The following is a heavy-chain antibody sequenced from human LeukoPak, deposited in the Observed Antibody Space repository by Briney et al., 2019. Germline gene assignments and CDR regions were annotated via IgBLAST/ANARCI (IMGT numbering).Heavy chain of an antibody. CDR2: IYHSGST. D-gene: IGHD2-2*01. CDR3: ASLIGYCSSTSCGYMDV. J-gene: IGHJ6*03. CDR1: GGSVSSSNR. Sequence: SETLSLTCAVSGGSVSSSNRWSWVRQPPGKGLEWIGEIYHSGSTNYNPSLKSRVTISVDTSKNQFSLKLSSVTAADTAVYYCASLIGYCSSTSCGYMDVWGKGTTVTVSS. V-gene: IGHV4-4*02.